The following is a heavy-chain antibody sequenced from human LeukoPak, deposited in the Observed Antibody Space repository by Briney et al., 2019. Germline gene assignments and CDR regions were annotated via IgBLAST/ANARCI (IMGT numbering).Heavy chain of an antibody. CDR2: ISGSGGST. CDR1: GFTFSSYA. J-gene: IGHJ6*03. D-gene: IGHD4-23*01. CDR3: ARGGVRSTVVHYVRGYYYYMDV. V-gene: IGHV3-23*01. Sequence: GGSLRLSCAASGFTFSSYAMSWVRQAPGKGLEWVSDISGSGGSTYYADSVKGRFTISRDNSKNTLYLQMNSLRAEDTAVYYCARGGVRSTVVHYVRGYYYYMDVWGKGTTVTISS.